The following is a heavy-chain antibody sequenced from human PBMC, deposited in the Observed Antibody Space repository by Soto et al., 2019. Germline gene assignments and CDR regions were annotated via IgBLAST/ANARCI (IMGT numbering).Heavy chain of an antibody. V-gene: IGHV4-61*01. J-gene: IGHJ5*02. CDR3: ARDMTYGSFDP. CDR2: IYYSGST. CDR1: GGSVSSGSYY. D-gene: IGHD3-10*01. Sequence: SETLSLTCTVSGGSVSSGSYYWSWIRQPPGKVLEWIVYIYYSGSTNYNPSLKSRVTISLDTSNNQFSLKLSSVTAADTAVYYCARDMTYGSFDPWGQGTLVTVSS.